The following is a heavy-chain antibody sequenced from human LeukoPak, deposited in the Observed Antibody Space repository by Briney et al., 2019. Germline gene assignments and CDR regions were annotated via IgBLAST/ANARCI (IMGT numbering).Heavy chain of an antibody. V-gene: IGHV3-23*01. D-gene: IGHD3-16*02. CDR2: ISGSGGST. J-gene: IGHJ4*02. Sequence: GGSLRLFCGASGFTFSSYAMSWVRQAPGKGLEWVSAISGSGGSTYYADSVKGRFTISRDNSKNTLYLQMNSLRAEDTAVYYCAKDLWVIPFDYWGQGTLVTVSS. CDR1: GFTFSSYA. CDR3: AKDLWVIPFDY.